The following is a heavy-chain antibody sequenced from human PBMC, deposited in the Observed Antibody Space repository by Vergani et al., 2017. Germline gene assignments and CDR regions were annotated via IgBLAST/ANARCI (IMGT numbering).Heavy chain of an antibody. CDR3: ARGPGAVVTTQGDAFDI. CDR1: GFTFDDYA. V-gene: IGHV3-9*01. J-gene: IGHJ3*02. D-gene: IGHD2-21*02. CDR2: ISWNSGSI. Sequence: EVQLVESGGGLVQPGRSLRLSCAASGFTFDDYAMHWVRQAPGKGLEWVSGISWNSGSIGYADSVKGRFTIARDNAKNSLYLQMNSLRAEDTAVYYCARGPGAVVTTQGDAFDIWGQGTMVTVSS.